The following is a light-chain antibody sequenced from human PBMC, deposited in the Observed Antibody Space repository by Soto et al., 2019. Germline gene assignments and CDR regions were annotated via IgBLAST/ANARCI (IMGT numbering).Light chain of an antibody. Sequence: EIVLTQSPGTLSLSPGERGTLSCRARQSLSSGFLAWYQQRPGQAPRLLIYAASSRATGIPDRFSGTGSGTDFTLTISRLEPEDFAVYYCQQFASLPRTFGQGTKVEIK. CDR1: QSLSSGF. J-gene: IGKJ1*01. CDR2: AAS. V-gene: IGKV3-20*01. CDR3: QQFASLPRT.